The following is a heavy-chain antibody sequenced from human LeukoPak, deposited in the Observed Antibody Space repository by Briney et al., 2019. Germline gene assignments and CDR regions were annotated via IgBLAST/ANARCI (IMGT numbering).Heavy chain of an antibody. Sequence: GGSLRLSCAASGFTVSSNYMSWVRQAPGKGLEWVANIKQDGSQKSYVDSVKGRFTISGDNANNLLYLQMNSLRAEDTAVYYCASNPGGGYFDSWGQGILVTVSS. CDR1: GFTVSSNY. J-gene: IGHJ4*02. D-gene: IGHD3-10*01. V-gene: IGHV3-7*01. CDR2: IKQDGSQK. CDR3: ASNPGGGYFDS.